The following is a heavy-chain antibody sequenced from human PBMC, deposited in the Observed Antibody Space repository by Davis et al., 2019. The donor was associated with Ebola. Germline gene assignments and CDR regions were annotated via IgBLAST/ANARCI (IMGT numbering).Heavy chain of an antibody. V-gene: IGHV1-8*02. CDR2: MNPNSGNT. CDR3: ATSFLRSSPFDY. Sequence: AASVKVSCKASGGTFRSYAINWVRQATGQGLEWMGWMNPNSGNTGYAQKFQGRVTMTRNTSISTAYMELSSLRSEDTAVYYCATSFLRSSPFDYWGQGTLVTVSS. CDR1: GGTFRSYA. J-gene: IGHJ4*02. D-gene: IGHD5-12*01.